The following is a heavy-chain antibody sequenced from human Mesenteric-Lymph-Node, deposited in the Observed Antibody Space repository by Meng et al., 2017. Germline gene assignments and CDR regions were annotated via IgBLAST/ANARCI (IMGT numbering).Heavy chain of an antibody. CDR1: GYTFTSYG. CDR2: ISAYNGNT. Sequence: QVQLVQSGAEVKKLGASGKASCKASGYTFTSYGISWVRQAPGQGLEWMGWISAYNGNTNYAQKLQGRVTMTTDTSTSTAYMELRSLRSDDTAVYYCARGGPNDFWSGYLDYWGQGTLVTVSS. D-gene: IGHD3-3*01. CDR3: ARGGPNDFWSGYLDY. J-gene: IGHJ4*02. V-gene: IGHV1-18*01.